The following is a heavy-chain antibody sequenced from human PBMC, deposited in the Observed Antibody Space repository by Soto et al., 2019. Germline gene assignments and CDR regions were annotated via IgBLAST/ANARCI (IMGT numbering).Heavy chain of an antibody. Sequence: SDPLSLTCAVYGGSFSGYYWSWIRQPPGKGLEWIGEINHSGSTNYNPSLKSRVTISVDTSKNQFSLKLSSVTAADTAVYYCARGRDYSGSGSYWQFAPWGQGTLVTVSS. CDR2: INHSGST. D-gene: IGHD3-10*01. CDR3: ARGRDYSGSGSYWQFAP. CDR1: GGSFSGYY. V-gene: IGHV4-34*01. J-gene: IGHJ5*02.